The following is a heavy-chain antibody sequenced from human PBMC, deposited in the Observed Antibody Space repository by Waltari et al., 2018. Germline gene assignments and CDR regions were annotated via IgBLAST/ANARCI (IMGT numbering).Heavy chain of an antibody. V-gene: IGHV3-30*18. D-gene: IGHD6-19*01. J-gene: IGHJ4*02. CDR3: AKLRYSSGWDVFDY. CDR2: ISYDGSNK. CDR1: EFTFSSYG. Sequence: QVQLVESGGGVVQPGRSLRLSCAASEFTFSSYGMHWVRQAPGKGLEWVAVISYDGSNKYYADSVKVRFTISRDNSKNTLYLQMNSLRAEDTAVYYCAKLRYSSGWDVFDYWGQGTLVTVSS.